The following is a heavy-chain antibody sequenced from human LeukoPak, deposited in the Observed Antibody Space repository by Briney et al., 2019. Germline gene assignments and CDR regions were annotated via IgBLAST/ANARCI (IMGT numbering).Heavy chain of an antibody. Sequence: SETLSLTCTVSGGSISSYYWSWIRQPPGKGLEWIGYIYYSGSTNYNPSLKSRVTISVDTSKNQFSLKLSSVTAADTAVYYCARWGRVRWNPSFDPWGQGTLVTVSS. V-gene: IGHV4-59*08. CDR2: IYYSGST. CDR1: GGSISSYY. J-gene: IGHJ5*02. CDR3: ARWGRVRWNPSFDP. D-gene: IGHD4-23*01.